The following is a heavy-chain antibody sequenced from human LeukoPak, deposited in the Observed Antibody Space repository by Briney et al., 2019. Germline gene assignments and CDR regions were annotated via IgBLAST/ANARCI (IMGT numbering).Heavy chain of an antibody. D-gene: IGHD3-10*01. Sequence: GGSLRLSCVASGFTFSSYAMSWVRQAPGKGLEWVSIISGSGGITYYADSVKGRFTFSRDNSKNTLSLHMTSLRAEDTAFYYCVTSEGSVRPFDYWGQGTLVTVSS. J-gene: IGHJ4*02. CDR2: ISGSGGIT. V-gene: IGHV3-23*01. CDR3: VTSEGSVRPFDY. CDR1: GFTFSSYA.